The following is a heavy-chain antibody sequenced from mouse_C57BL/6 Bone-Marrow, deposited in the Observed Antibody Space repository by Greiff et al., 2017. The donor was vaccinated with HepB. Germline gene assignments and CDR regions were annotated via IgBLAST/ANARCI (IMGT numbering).Heavy chain of an antibody. J-gene: IGHJ3*01. V-gene: IGHV1-55*01. D-gene: IGHD3-2*02. Sequence: QVQLQQPGAELVKPGASVKMSCKASGYTFTSYWITWVKQRPGQGLEWIGDIYPGSGSTNYNEKFKSKATLTVDTSSSTAYMQLSSLTSEDSAVYECARNGGRDLRLRFPLAYWGQGTLVTVSA. CDR1: GYTFTSYW. CDR2: IYPGSGST. CDR3: ARNGGRDLRLRFPLAY.